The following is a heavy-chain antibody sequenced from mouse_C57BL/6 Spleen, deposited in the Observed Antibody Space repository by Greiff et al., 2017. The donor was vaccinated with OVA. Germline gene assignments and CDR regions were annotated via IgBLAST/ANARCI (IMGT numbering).Heavy chain of an antibody. CDR1: GFTFSDYY. J-gene: IGHJ2*01. D-gene: IGHD1-1*01. Sequence: EVKLMESGGGLVQPGGSLKLSCAASGFTFSDYYMYWVRQTPEKRLEWVAYISNGGGSTYYPDTVKGRFTISRDNAKNTLYLQMSRLKSEDTAMYYCARGSTVVAPYYFDYWGQGTTLTVSS. CDR2: ISNGGGST. V-gene: IGHV5-12*01. CDR3: ARGSTVVAPYYFDY.